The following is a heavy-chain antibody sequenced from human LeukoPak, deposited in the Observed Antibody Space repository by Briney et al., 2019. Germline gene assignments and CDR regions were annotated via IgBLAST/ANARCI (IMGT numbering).Heavy chain of an antibody. V-gene: IGHV1-18*01. CDR2: ISAYNGNT. CDR1: GYTFTSYG. CDR3: ARDRLPWELLLGRLGPYDAFDI. Sequence: GASVKVSCKASGYTFTSYGISWLRQAPGQGLEWMGWISAYNGNTNYAQKLQGRVTMTTDTSTSTAYMELRSLRSDDTAVYYCARDRLPWELLLGRLGPYDAFDIWGQGTMVTVSS. D-gene: IGHD1-26*01. J-gene: IGHJ3*02.